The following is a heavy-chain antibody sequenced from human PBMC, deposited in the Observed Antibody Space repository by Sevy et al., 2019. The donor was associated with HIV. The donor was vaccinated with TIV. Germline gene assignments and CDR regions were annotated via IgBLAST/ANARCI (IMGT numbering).Heavy chain of an antibody. CDR2: IYPGESGT. CDR1: GYSFTTYW. Sequence: GESLKISCKASGYSFTTYWIGWVRQMPGKGLEWVGIIYPGESGTRYSPSFQGQVTISANKSLSTAYLQWSSLKASATATYYYSGSTESSSAGGLDYWGQGTLVTVSS. D-gene: IGHD6-25*01. V-gene: IGHV5-51*01. CDR3: SGSTESSSAGGLDY. J-gene: IGHJ4*02.